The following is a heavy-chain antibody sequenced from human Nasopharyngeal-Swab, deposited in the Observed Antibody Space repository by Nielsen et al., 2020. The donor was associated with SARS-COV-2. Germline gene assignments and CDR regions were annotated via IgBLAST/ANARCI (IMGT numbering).Heavy chain of an antibody. Sequence: GESLKISCAASGFTFSSYAMSWVRQAPGKGLEWVSAISGSGGSTYYADSVKGRFTISRDNSKNTLYLQMNSLRAEDTAVYYCAKDDDSSGYHFDYRGQGTLVTVSS. V-gene: IGHV3-23*01. CDR1: GFTFSSYA. CDR2: ISGSGGST. CDR3: AKDDDSSGYHFDY. D-gene: IGHD3-22*01. J-gene: IGHJ4*02.